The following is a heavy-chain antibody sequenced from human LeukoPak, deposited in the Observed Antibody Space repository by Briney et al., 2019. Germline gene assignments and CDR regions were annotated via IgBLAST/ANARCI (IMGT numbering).Heavy chain of an antibody. Sequence: PGRSLRLSCAASGFTVSSYGMHWVRQAPGKGLEWVAVISYDGSNKYYADSVKGRFTISRDNSKNTLYLQMNSLRAEDTAVYYCAKGPPYCSSTSCPGAYWGQGTLVTVSS. V-gene: IGHV3-30*18. CDR2: ISYDGSNK. J-gene: IGHJ4*02. CDR1: GFTVSSYG. D-gene: IGHD2-2*01. CDR3: AKGPPYCSSTSCPGAY.